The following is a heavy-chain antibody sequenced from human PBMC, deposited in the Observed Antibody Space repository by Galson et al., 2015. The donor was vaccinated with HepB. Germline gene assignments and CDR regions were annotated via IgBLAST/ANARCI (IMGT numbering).Heavy chain of an antibody. CDR1: GFTFSSYA. CDR3: AKDEGRAAAGHENNFFQH. V-gene: IGHV3-23*01. D-gene: IGHD6-13*01. J-gene: IGHJ1*01. CDR2: ISGSGGST. Sequence: SLRLSCAASGFTFSSYAMSWVRQAPGKGLEWVSAISGSGGSTYYADSVKGRFTISRDNSKNTLYLQMNSLRAEDTAVYYCAKDEGRAAAGHENNFFQHWGQGTLVTVSS.